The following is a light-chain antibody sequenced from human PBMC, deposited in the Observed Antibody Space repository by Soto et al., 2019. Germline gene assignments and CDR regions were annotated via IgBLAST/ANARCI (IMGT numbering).Light chain of an antibody. CDR3: QQYENLVT. Sequence: DIQMTQSPSSLSASIGDRVTITCQASQDINNYLNWYQQRPGKAPKLLIYDASNLETGVPSRFSGGGFGTDFTFTISSLQPEDIATYYCQQYENLVTFGGGTKVEI. V-gene: IGKV1-33*01. J-gene: IGKJ4*01. CDR1: QDINNY. CDR2: DAS.